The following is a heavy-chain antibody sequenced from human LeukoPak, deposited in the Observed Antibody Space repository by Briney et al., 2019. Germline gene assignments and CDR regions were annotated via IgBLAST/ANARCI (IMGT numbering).Heavy chain of an antibody. V-gene: IGHV3-7*01. J-gene: IGHJ3*02. CDR1: GFTFNNYW. CDR2: IKQDGSEK. CDR3: ARDKPIAVVPRPFDI. D-gene: IGHD6-19*01. Sequence: GGSLRLSCVASGFTFNNYWMSWVRQAPGKGLEWVANIKQDGSEKYYVDSVKGRFTISRDNAKNSLYLQMNSLRAEDTAVYYCARDKPIAVVPRPFDIWGQGTMVTVSS.